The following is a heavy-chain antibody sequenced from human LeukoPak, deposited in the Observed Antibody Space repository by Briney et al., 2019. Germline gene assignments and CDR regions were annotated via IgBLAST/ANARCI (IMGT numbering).Heavy chain of an antibody. CDR2: KYYSGST. CDR1: GVSINTCCYY. J-gene: IGHJ3*02. D-gene: IGHD4-17*01. Sequence: ASETLSLTCAVSGVSINTCCYYWTWIRQPPGKVLEWIGYKYYSGSTRYNSSLRSRLSLSLDTSNNQFSLKLSSVTAADTAVYYCARLLNNDNAGDPDTFDIWGPGTMVTVSS. V-gene: IGHV4-61*01. CDR3: ARLLNNDNAGDPDTFDI.